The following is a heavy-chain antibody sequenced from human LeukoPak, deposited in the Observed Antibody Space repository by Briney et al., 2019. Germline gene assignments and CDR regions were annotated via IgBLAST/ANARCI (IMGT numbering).Heavy chain of an antibody. CDR1: GFTFTNYA. CDR3: ARHDSYIPY. D-gene: IGHD3-10*01. J-gene: IGHJ4*02. CDR2: ISDVEKIP. V-gene: IGHV3-23*01. Sequence: QTGGSLRLSCAASGFTFTNYAMSWVRQAPGKGLEWVSGISDVEKIPHYSDSVKGRFTISRDNSKKTVYLQMNNLRAEDTAVYFCARHDSYIPYWGQGIPVTVSS.